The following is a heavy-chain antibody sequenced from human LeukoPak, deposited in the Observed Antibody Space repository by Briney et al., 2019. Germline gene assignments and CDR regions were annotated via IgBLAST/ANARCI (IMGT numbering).Heavy chain of an antibody. CDR2: IYYSGST. V-gene: IGHV4-59*08. D-gene: IGHD5-12*01. J-gene: IGHJ5*02. CDR3: ARGGGDSGSATDR. CDR1: GGSISSYY. Sequence: SETLSLTCTVSGGSISSYYWSWIRHPPGKGLEWFGDIYYSGSTNYNPSLKSRVTISVDTSKNQFSLRLSSVSAADTAVYYCARGGGDSGSATDRWGQGTLVTVSS.